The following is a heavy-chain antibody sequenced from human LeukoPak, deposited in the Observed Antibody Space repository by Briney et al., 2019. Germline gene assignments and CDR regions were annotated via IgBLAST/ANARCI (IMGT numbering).Heavy chain of an antibody. CDR3: ARSPSIAVAGSDSDY. CDR2: ISAYNGNT. V-gene: IGHV1-18*01. J-gene: IGHJ4*02. D-gene: IGHD6-19*01. Sequence: ASVKVSCKASGYTFTSYGISWVRQAPGQGLEWMGWISAYNGNTNYAQKLQGRVTMTTDTSTSTAYMELRSLRSDDTAVYYCARSPSIAVAGSDSDYWGQGTLVTVSS. CDR1: GYTFTSYG.